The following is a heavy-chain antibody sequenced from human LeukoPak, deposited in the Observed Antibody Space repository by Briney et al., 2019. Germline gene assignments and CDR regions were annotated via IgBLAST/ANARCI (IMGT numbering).Heavy chain of an antibody. CDR1: GFTFSSYA. CDR3: ARGYSYGFDY. J-gene: IGHJ4*02. CDR2: ISYDGSNK. Sequence: GGSLRLSCAAYGFTFSSYAMHWVRQAPGKGLEWVAVISYDGSNKYYADSVKGRSTISRDNSKNTLYLQMNSLRAEDTAVYYCARGYSYGFDYWGQGTLVTVSS. D-gene: IGHD5-18*01. V-gene: IGHV3-30*04.